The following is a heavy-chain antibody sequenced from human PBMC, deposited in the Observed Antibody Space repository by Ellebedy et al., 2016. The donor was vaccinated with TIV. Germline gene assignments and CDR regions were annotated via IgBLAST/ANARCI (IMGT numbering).Heavy chain of an antibody. Sequence: SVKVSXXASGGTFSSYVISWVRQAPGQGLEWMGGIIPIFGTANYAQKFQGRVTITADESTSTAYMELSSLRSEDTAVYYCARSENIVVVPAAMFRGGHYYGMDVWGQGTTVTVSS. CDR2: IIPIFGTA. CDR1: GGTFSSYV. V-gene: IGHV1-69*13. CDR3: ARSENIVVVPAAMFRGGHYYGMDV. J-gene: IGHJ6*02. D-gene: IGHD2-2*01.